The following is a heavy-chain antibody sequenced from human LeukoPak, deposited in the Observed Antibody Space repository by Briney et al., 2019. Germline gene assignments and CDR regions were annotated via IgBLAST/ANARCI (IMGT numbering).Heavy chain of an antibody. J-gene: IGHJ6*04. Sequence: ASVKVSCKASGGTSSSYAISWVRQAPGQGLEWVGGIIPIFGTANYAQKLQGRVTITADESTSTAYMELSSLRSEDTAVYYCARDQRQAIRWGILLVYYGMDVWGKGTTVTVSS. V-gene: IGHV1-69*13. CDR2: IIPIFGTA. D-gene: IGHD4-23*01. CDR3: ARDQRQAIRWGILLVYYGMDV. CDR1: GGTSSSYA.